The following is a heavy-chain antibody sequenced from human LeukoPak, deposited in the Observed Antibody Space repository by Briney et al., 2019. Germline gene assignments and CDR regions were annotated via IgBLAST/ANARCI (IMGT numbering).Heavy chain of an antibody. D-gene: IGHD5-24*01. Sequence: GGSLRFSCAASGFTFDDYAMHWVRQAPGKGLEWVSGISWNSGSIGYADSVKGRFTISRDNAKNSLYLQMNSLRAEDTALYYCAKEKRDGYTYWGQGTLVTVSS. CDR1: GFTFDDYA. V-gene: IGHV3-9*01. CDR2: ISWNSGSI. J-gene: IGHJ4*02. CDR3: AKEKRDGYTY.